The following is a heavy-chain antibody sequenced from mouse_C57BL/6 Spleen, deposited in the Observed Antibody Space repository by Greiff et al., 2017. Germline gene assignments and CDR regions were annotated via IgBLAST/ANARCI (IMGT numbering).Heavy chain of an antibody. CDR2: ISGGGGNT. D-gene: IGHD1-1*01. CDR1: GFTFSSYT. CDR3: ARHGLLLRMDY. J-gene: IGHJ4*01. Sequence: EVQRVESGGGLVKPGGSLKLSCAASGFTFSSYTMSWVRQTPEKRLEWVATISGGGGNTYYPDSVKGRFTISRDNAKNTLYLQMSSLRSEDTALYYCARHGLLLRMDYWGQGTSVTVSS. V-gene: IGHV5-9*01.